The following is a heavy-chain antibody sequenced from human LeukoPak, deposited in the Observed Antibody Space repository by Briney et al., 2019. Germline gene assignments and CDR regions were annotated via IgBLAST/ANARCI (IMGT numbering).Heavy chain of an antibody. CDR2: INPSGGST. CDR3: ARDSVSGAFDI. D-gene: IGHD3-10*01. Sequence: ASVTVSCKASGYTFTSYYMHWVRQAPGQGLEWMGIINPSGGSTSYAQKFQGRVTMTRDTSTSTVYMELSSLRSEDTAVYYCARDSVSGAFDIWGQGTMVTVSS. CDR1: GYTFTSYY. J-gene: IGHJ3*02. V-gene: IGHV1-46*01.